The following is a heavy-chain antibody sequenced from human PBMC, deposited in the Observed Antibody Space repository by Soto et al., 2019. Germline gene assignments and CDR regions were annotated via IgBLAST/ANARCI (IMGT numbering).Heavy chain of an antibody. CDR2: ISAYNGNT. CDR3: ARDRPAIAAAGYTDY. J-gene: IGHJ4*02. V-gene: IGHV1-18*01. D-gene: IGHD6-13*01. CDR1: GYTFTSYG. Sequence: GASVKVSCKASGYTFTSYGISWVRQAPGQGLEWMGWISAYNGNTNYAQKLQGRVTMTTDTSTSTAYMELRSLRSDDTAVYYCARDRPAIAAAGYTDYWGQGTLVTVSS.